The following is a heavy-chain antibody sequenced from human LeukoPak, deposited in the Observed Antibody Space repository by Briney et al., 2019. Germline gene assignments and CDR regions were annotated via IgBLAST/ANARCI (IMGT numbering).Heavy chain of an antibody. Sequence: GGSLRLFCVASGFDISYNYVGWVRQAPGKGLEWVSVIHTGGTTHYTDSVKGRFTNSKDNSNNTVYLQMNSVRVEDTAVYYCAREKAYYDAFDIWGQGTMVTVSS. V-gene: IGHV3-53*01. D-gene: IGHD3-10*01. J-gene: IGHJ3*02. CDR2: IHTGGTT. CDR3: AREKAYYDAFDI. CDR1: GFDISYNY.